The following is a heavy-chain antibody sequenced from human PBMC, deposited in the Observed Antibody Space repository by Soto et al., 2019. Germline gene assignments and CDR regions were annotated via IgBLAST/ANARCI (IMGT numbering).Heavy chain of an antibody. CDR3: ARGGAYGDYVGAYFDY. J-gene: IGHJ4*02. CDR2: IIPIFGTA. V-gene: IGHV1-69*01. D-gene: IGHD4-17*01. CDR1: GGTFSSYA. Sequence: QVQLVQSGAEVKKPGSSVKVFCKASGGTFSSYAISWVRQAPGQGLEWMGGIIPIFGTANYAQKFQGRVTITADESTSTAYMELSSLRSEDTAVYYCARGGAYGDYVGAYFDYWGQGTLVTVSS.